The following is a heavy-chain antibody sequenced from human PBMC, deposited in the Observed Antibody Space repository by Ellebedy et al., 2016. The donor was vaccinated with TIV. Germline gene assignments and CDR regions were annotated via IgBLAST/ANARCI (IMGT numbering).Heavy chain of an antibody. CDR1: GYTFTSFD. Sequence: ASVKVSCXASGYTFTSFDINWVRKANGQGLEWMGWMNPNSGNTGYAQKFQGRVTMTRNTSISTAYMELSSLRSEYTAVYYCAREFGDIVVVPGADNWFDPWGQGTLVTVSS. CDR2: MNPNSGNT. CDR3: AREFGDIVVVPGADNWFDP. J-gene: IGHJ5*02. D-gene: IGHD2-2*01. V-gene: IGHV1-8*01.